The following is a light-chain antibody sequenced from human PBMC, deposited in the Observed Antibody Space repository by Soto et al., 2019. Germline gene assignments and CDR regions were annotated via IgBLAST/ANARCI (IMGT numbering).Light chain of an antibody. CDR3: QQYDNLPLT. CDR1: QDISNY. Sequence: IQMTQSPSSLSASVGYRVTITCQASQDISNYLNWYQQKPGNAPKLLIYDASNLETGVPSRFSGGGSATYFTFTISSLQPEDIATYYCQQYDNLPLTFGGGTKVDIK. V-gene: IGKV1-33*01. CDR2: DAS. J-gene: IGKJ4*01.